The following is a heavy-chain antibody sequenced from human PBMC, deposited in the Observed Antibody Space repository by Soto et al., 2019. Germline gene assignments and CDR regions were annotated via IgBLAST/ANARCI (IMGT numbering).Heavy chain of an antibody. CDR1: GYTFTNYG. V-gene: IGHV1-18*04. CDR3: ARDLPRGYSSSSAFDY. J-gene: IGHJ4*02. CDR2: ASPYNGNT. Sequence: GASVKVSCKASGYTFTNYGINWVRQAPGQGLEWMGWASPYNGNTDYAQNLQARVTMITDTSTTTAYMELSRLRSDDTAVYYCARDLPRGYSSSSAFDYWGQGTLVTVSS. D-gene: IGHD6-6*01.